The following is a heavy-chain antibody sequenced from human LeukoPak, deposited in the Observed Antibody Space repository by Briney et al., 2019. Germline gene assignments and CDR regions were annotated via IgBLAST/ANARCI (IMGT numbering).Heavy chain of an antibody. D-gene: IGHD6-13*01. CDR1: GYTFTSYG. V-gene: IGHV1-18*01. CDR3: ARGLAAAYNY. Sequence: GASVKVSCKASGYTFTSYGISWVRQAPGQGLEWMGWISAYNGNTNYAQKFQGRVTMTRNTSISTAYMELSSLRSEDTAVYYCARGLAAAYNYWGQGTLVTVSS. CDR2: ISAYNGNT. J-gene: IGHJ4*02.